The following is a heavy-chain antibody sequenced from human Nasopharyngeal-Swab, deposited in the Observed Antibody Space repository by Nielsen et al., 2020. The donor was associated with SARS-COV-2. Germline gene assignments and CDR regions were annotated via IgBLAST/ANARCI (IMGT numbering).Heavy chain of an antibody. Sequence: ASVKVSCKVSGYTLTELSMHWVRQAPGQGLEWMGWINTDTGNPTYAQGFTGRFVFSLDTSVSTAYLQISSLEAEDTAIYYCARQAVFANFDNWGQGTLVTVSS. V-gene: IGHV7-4-1*02. D-gene: IGHD2-21*01. CDR2: INTDTGNP. CDR1: GYTLTELS. J-gene: IGHJ4*02. CDR3: ARQAVFANFDN.